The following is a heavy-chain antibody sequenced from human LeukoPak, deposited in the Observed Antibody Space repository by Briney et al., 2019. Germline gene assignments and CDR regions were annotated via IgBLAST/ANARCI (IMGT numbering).Heavy chain of an antibody. CDR1: GFTFSSHG. CDR3: AKDSRYGYRWDYDY. V-gene: IGHV3-23*01. CDR2: ISGSGDNT. Sequence: GGSLRLSCAASGFTFSSHGMSWVRQAPGKGLEWVSTISGSGDNTYYADSVKGRFTISRDNSKNTLYLQMNSLRAEDTAVYYCAKDSRYGYRWDYDYWGRGTLVTVSS. D-gene: IGHD5-18*01. J-gene: IGHJ4*02.